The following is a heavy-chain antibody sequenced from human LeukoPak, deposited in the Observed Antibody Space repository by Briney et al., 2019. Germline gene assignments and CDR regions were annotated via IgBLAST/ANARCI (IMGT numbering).Heavy chain of an antibody. V-gene: IGHV4-34*01. D-gene: IGHD3-3*01. J-gene: IGHJ4*02. CDR1: GGSFSGYY. CDR3: ASSVLRFLEWTPPGY. Sequence: SETLSLTCAVYGGSFSGYYWSWIRQPPGKGLEWIGEINHSGGTNYNPSLKSRVTISVDTSKNQFSLKLSSVTAADTAVYYCASSVLRFLEWTPPGYWGQGTLVTVSS. CDR2: INHSGGT.